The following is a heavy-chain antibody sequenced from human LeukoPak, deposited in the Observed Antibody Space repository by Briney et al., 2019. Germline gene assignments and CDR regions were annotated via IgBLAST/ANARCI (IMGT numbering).Heavy chain of an antibody. D-gene: IGHD3-22*01. CDR1: GFTVSSIH. V-gene: IGHV3-53*01. J-gene: IGHJ3*02. Sequence: GGSLRLSCAASGFTVSSIHMVWVRQAPGKGLEWVAVTYTGGNSYYADSVKGRFIISRDISKNTLYLQMNSLRAEDSALYYCARGGRGSAAVVAPRSFDIWGQGTMVTVSS. CDR3: ARGGRGSAAVVAPRSFDI. CDR2: TYTGGNS.